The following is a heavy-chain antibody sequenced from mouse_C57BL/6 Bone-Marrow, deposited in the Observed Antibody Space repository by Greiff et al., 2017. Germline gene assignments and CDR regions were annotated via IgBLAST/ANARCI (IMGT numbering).Heavy chain of an antibody. Sequence: QVQLQQPGPELVTPGASVSRSSKASAYPFPTSWRHWVRRGPGRGLEWIGRIDPNGGGTKYNEKFKSKATLTVDKPSSTAYMQLSSLTSEDSAVYYCAHGNYFYWYFAVWGTGTTVTVSS. J-gene: IGHJ1*03. V-gene: IGHV1-72*01. CDR1: AYPFPTSW. CDR2: IDPNGGGT. CDR3: AHGNYFYWYFAV. D-gene: IGHD2-1*01.